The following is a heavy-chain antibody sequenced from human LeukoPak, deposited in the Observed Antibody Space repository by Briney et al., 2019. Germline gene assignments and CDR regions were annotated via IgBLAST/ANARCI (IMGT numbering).Heavy chain of an antibody. Sequence: GRSLRLSCAASGFTFSSYSMNWVRQAPGKGLEWVSSISSSSNYIYYADSVKGRFTISRDNAKNSLYLLMNSLRAEDTAVYYCARLVTPDYYFDYWGQGTLVTVSS. CDR2: ISSSSNYI. CDR1: GFTFSSYS. J-gene: IGHJ4*02. V-gene: IGHV3-21*01. CDR3: ARLVTPDYYFDY. D-gene: IGHD2-21*02.